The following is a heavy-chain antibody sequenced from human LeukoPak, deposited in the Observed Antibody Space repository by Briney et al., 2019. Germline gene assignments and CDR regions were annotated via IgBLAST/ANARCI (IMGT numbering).Heavy chain of an antibody. J-gene: IGHJ5*02. CDR1: GFSLSTSGMC. CDR2: IYTSGST. CDR3: ARDNPWVAAAGTLGIDWFDP. D-gene: IGHD6-13*01. V-gene: IGHV4-61*02. Sequence: SGPALVKPTQTLTLTCTFSGFSLSTSGMCVSWIRQPPGKALEWLGRIYTSGSTNYNPSLKSRVTISVDTSKNQFSLKLSSVTAADTAVYYCARDNPWVAAAGTLGIDWFDPWGQGTLVTVSS.